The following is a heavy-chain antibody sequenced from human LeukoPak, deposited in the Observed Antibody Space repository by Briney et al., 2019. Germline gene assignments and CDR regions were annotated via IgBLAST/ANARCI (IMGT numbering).Heavy chain of an antibody. CDR1: GFTFSSYG. Sequence: PGRSLRLSCAASGFTFSSYGMHWVCQAPGKGLEWVAVISYDGSNKYYADSVKGRFTISRDNSKNTLYLQMNSLRAEDTAVYYCAKESSSSWLDYWGQGTLVTVSS. J-gene: IGHJ4*02. CDR2: ISYDGSNK. CDR3: AKESSSSWLDY. D-gene: IGHD6-13*01. V-gene: IGHV3-30*18.